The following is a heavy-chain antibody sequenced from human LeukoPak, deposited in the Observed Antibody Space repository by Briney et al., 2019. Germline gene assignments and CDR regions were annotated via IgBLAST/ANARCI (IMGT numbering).Heavy chain of an antibody. CDR3: ARVAITMVRGVSLDY. CDR1: GGSISSSNW. D-gene: IGHD3-10*01. J-gene: IGHJ4*02. CDR2: IYHSGST. Sequence: SETLSLTCAVSGGSISSSNWWSWVRQPPGKGLEWIGEIYHSGSTNYNPSLKSRVTISVDKSKNQFSLKLSSVTAADTAVYYCARVAITMVRGVSLDYWGQGTLVTVSS. V-gene: IGHV4-4*02.